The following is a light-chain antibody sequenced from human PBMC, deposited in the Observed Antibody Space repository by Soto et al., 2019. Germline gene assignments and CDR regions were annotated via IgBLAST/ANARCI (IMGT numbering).Light chain of an antibody. CDR1: QGISHY. CDR3: QKYDNGPFT. Sequence: DIQMTQSPSSLSASVGDRVTITCRATQGISHYLAWYQQRPGRAPKLLIYAASTLHSGVPSRFSGSGSGTDFTLTISSLQPEDVGTYYCQKYDNGPFTFGPGTNVDLK. CDR2: AAS. V-gene: IGKV1-27*01. J-gene: IGKJ3*01.